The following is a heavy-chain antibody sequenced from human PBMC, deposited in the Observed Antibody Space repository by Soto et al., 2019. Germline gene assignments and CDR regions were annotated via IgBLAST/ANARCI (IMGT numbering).Heavy chain of an antibody. D-gene: IGHD6-19*01. CDR2: ISAYNGNT. V-gene: IGHV1-18*01. CDR3: ARHLRGRALAGYYYYGLDG. CDR1: GYTFTSYG. Sequence: DSLQVSCKASGYTFTSYGISWVRQAPGQGLEWMGWISAYNGNTNYAQKLQGRVTMTTDTSTSTAYMELRSLRSDDTAVYYCARHLRGRALAGYYYYGLDGWGQATTVT. J-gene: IGHJ6*02.